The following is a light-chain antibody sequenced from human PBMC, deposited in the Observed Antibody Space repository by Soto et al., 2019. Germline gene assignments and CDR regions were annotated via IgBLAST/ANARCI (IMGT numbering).Light chain of an antibody. CDR2: EVS. CDR1: SSDVGAYDY. V-gene: IGLV2-14*01. Sequence: QSALTQPASVSGSPGQSITISCTGTSSDVGAYDYVSWYQQHPGKAPKLMIYEVSNRPSGVSNRFSGSKSGNTASLAISGLQAEDEADYYCTSYTTSNTPMVIGGGTKLTVL. J-gene: IGLJ2*01. CDR3: TSYTTSNTPMV.